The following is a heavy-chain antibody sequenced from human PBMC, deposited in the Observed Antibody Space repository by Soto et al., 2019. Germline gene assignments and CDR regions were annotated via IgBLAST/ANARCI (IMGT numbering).Heavy chain of an antibody. CDR2: ISGSGSNK. CDR1: GFTFSSYA. V-gene: IGHV3-23*01. CDR3: AREPSRGYSYGYYYYYGMDV. Sequence: PGGSLRLSCAASGFTFSSYAMSWVRQAPGKGLEWVSAISGSGSNKYYADSVKGRFTISRDNSKNMLYLQMNSLRTEDTAVYYCAREPSRGYSYGYYYYYGMDVWGQGTTVTVSS. J-gene: IGHJ6*02. D-gene: IGHD5-18*01.